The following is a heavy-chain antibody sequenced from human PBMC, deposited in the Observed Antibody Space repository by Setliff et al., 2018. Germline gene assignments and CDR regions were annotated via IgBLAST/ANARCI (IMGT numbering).Heavy chain of an antibody. V-gene: IGHV1-18*01. CDR2: ISAYNGNT. J-gene: IGHJ4*02. D-gene: IGHD4-17*01. CDR3: ARVRGDYGDQEFDY. Sequence: GASVKVSCKASGYTFTSYGISWVRQVPGQGLEWMGWISAYNGNTNYAQKLQGRVTMTTDTSTSTAYMELRSLRSDDTAVYYCARVRGDYGDQEFDYWGQGTLVTVSS. CDR1: GYTFTSYG.